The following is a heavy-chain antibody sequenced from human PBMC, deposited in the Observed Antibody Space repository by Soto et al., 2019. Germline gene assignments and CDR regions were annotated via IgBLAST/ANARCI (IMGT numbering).Heavy chain of an antibody. CDR2: INSDGSST. Sequence: EVQLVESGGGLVQPGGSLRLSCAASGFTFSSYWMHWVRQAPGKGLVWVSRINSDGSSTNYADSVKGRFTFSRDNAKNTLTLQMNSLRAEDTAVYYCARENSSSGRYFDYWGQGTLVTVSS. CDR3: ARENSSSGRYFDY. CDR1: GFTFSSYW. D-gene: IGHD6-6*01. J-gene: IGHJ4*02. V-gene: IGHV3-74*01.